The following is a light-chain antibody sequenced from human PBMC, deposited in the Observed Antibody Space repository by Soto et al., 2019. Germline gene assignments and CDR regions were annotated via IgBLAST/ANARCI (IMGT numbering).Light chain of an antibody. V-gene: IGKV3-20*01. CDR1: QSVRSSH. CDR3: QQYSSSPLT. Sequence: EIVFTQSPCTLCLSPGERATLSCRXSQSVRSSHLAWYQQKPGQAPRLIIYGASSRATGIPDRFSGSGSGTDFTLTISRLEPEDFAVYHCQQYSSSPLTFGGGTKVDI. J-gene: IGKJ4*01. CDR2: GAS.